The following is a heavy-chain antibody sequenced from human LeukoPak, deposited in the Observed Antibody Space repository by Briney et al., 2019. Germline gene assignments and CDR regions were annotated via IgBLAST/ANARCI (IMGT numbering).Heavy chain of an antibody. CDR3: AREGDYYASFDY. J-gene: IGHJ4*02. Sequence: SETLSLTCAVYGGSFSGYYWSWIRQPPGKGLEWIGYIYYSGSTNYNPSLKSRVTISVDTSKNQFSLKLSSVTAADTAVYYCAREGDYYASFDYWGQGTLVTVSS. CDR1: GGSFSGYY. CDR2: IYYSGST. V-gene: IGHV4-59*01. D-gene: IGHD2-21*01.